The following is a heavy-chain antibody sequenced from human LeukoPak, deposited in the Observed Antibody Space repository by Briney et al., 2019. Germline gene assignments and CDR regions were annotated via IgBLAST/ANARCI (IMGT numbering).Heavy chain of an antibody. CDR2: ISVGSDNT. J-gene: IGHJ4*02. CDR3: VRDCVADGRWSLFDY. V-gene: IGHV1-18*01. D-gene: IGHD2-21*02. CDR1: GYTFSDYG. Sequence: SVTLSLTASGYTFSDYGFSWVRQPPGQGLEWLGLISVGSDNTTYAQKVQGRLTLTTESSTTTAYMELGNLRADDAAVYYGVRDCVADGRWSLFDYWGQGTLVTVSS.